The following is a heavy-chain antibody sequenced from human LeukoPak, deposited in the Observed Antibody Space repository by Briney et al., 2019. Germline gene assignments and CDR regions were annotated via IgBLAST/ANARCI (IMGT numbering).Heavy chain of an antibody. CDR3: ARRIAGSTKWELLPDDAFDI. D-gene: IGHD1-26*01. CDR2: IYTSGST. CDR1: GGSISSYY. V-gene: IGHV4-4*07. J-gene: IGHJ3*02. Sequence: SETLSLTCTVSGGSISSYYWSWIRQPAGKGLEWIGRIYTSGSTNYNPSLKSRVTISVDTSKNQFSLKLSSVTAADTAVYYCARRIAGSTKWELLPDDAFDIWGQGTMVTVSS.